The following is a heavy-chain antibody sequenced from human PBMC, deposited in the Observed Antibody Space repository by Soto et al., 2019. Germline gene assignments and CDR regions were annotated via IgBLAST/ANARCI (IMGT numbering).Heavy chain of an antibody. CDR1: GYTFTSYA. J-gene: IGHJ5*02. D-gene: IGHD3-16*01. Sequence: ASVKVSCKASGYTFTSYAMHWVRQAPGQRLEWTGWINAGNGNTKYSQKFQGRVTITRDTSASTAYMGLSSLRAEDTAVYYCARDSTYDYVWGSYAPGGWFAPCGPGPFVTVST. V-gene: IGHV1-3*01. CDR3: ARDSTYDYVWGSYAPGGWFAP. CDR2: INAGNGNT.